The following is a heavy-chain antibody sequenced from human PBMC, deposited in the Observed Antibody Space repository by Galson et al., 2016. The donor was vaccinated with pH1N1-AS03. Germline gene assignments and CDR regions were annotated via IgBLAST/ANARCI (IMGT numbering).Heavy chain of an antibody. CDR1: GLIFRNNG. J-gene: IGHJ3*02. CDR3: AKEGSGSVSKFAFDI. D-gene: IGHD3-10*01. V-gene: IGHV3-30*18. CDR2: ISSNGKID. Sequence: LRLSCAASGLIFRNNGKHWVRQAPGKGLEWVAVISSNGKIDYYADSVRGRLTLSRDDSHITLYLQMERLRAEDRAEYYCAKEGSGSVSKFAFDIWGKGTILTVSS.